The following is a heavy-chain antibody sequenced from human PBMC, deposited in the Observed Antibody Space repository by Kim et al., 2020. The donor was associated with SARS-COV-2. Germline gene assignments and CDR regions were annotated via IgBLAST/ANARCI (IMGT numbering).Heavy chain of an antibody. J-gene: IGHJ4*02. D-gene: IGHD3-9*01. Sequence: NYAQKFQGRVTMTRDTSISTAYMELSRLRSDDTAVYYCATAELRYFDWLIWGQGTLVTVSS. CDR3: ATAELRYFDWLI. V-gene: IGHV1-2*02.